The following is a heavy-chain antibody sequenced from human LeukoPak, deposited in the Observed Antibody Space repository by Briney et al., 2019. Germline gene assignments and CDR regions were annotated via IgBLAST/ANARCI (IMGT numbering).Heavy chain of an antibody. CDR1: GGSFSGYY. CDR3: ARGYGSGSYYVF. D-gene: IGHD3-10*01. CDR2: INHSGST. V-gene: IGHV4-34*01. J-gene: IGHJ4*02. Sequence: PSETLSLTCAVYGGSFSGYYWSWIRQPPGKGPEWIGEINHSGSTNYNPSLKSRVTMSVDTSKNQFSLKVRSVTAADTAVYYCARGYGSGSYYVFWGQGTLVTVSS.